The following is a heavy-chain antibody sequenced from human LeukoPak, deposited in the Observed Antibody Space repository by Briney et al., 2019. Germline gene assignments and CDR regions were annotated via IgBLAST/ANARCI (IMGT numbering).Heavy chain of an antibody. D-gene: IGHD6-13*01. V-gene: IGHV3-23*01. CDR1: DFTFSTHA. Sequence: GGSLRLSCVAFDFTFSTHAMSWVRQAPGKGLEWVSTISGSGGSTYYADFVKGRFTISRDNSKDTLYLQMNSLRAEDTAVYYCAKSPRDSSSWANFDYWGQGTLVTVSS. J-gene: IGHJ4*02. CDR2: ISGSGGST. CDR3: AKSPRDSSSWANFDY.